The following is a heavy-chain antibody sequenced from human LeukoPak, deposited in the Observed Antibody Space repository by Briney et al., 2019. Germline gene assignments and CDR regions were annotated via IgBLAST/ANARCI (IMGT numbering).Heavy chain of an antibody. Sequence: ASVKVSCKASGYTFTGYYMHWVRQAPGQGLEWMGWINPNSGGTNYAQKFQGRVTMTRDTSISTAYMELSRLRSDDTAVYYCARDSIFYYGSGSYFHWGQGTLATVSS. J-gene: IGHJ4*02. V-gene: IGHV1-2*02. CDR2: INPNSGGT. CDR1: GYTFTGYY. D-gene: IGHD3-10*01. CDR3: ARDSIFYYGSGSYFH.